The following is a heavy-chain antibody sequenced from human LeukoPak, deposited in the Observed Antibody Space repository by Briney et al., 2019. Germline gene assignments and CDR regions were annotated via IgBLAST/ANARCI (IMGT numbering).Heavy chain of an antibody. CDR1: GFTFSSYA. Sequence: GGSLRLSCAASGFTFSSYAMHWVRQAPGKGLEWVAVISYDGSNKYYADSVKGRFTISRDNSKNTLYLQMDSLRAEDTAVYYCASPYRSGVTRDYYFDYWGQGTLVTVSS. CDR3: ASPYRSGVTRDYYFDY. J-gene: IGHJ4*02. CDR2: ISYDGSNK. V-gene: IGHV3-30*04. D-gene: IGHD3-3*01.